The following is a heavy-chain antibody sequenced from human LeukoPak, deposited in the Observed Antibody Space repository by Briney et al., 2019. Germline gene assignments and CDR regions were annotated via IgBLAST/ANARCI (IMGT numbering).Heavy chain of an antibody. D-gene: IGHD1-26*01. V-gene: IGHV3-74*01. Sequence: PGGSLRLSCAASGFTFSSYWMHWVRQAPGKGLVWVSRINSGGTTTDYADSVKGRFTISRDNAQNTLYLQMNSLRDEDTAVYYCTRGVVGNYGNFDCWGQGTLVTVSS. CDR2: INSGGTTT. CDR3: TRGVVGNYGNFDC. J-gene: IGHJ4*02. CDR1: GFTFSSYW.